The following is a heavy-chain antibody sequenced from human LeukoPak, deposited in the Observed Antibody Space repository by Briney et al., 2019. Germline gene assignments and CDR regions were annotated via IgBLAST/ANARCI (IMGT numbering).Heavy chain of an antibody. V-gene: IGHV5-51*01. CDR3: AKLLLATGPDY. CDR2: IYPGDSET. J-gene: IGHJ4*02. Sequence: AGESLKISCKASGYRFTTYWIGWVRQTPGEGVKLGRFIYPGDSETRYSPSFQGRVTISANKSITTAFLQWSSLKASDTAMYHCAKLLLATGPDYWGQGTLVTVSS. CDR1: GYRFTTYW. D-gene: IGHD1-1*01.